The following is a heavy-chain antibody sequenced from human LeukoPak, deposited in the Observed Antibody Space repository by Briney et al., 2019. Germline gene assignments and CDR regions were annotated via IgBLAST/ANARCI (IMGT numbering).Heavy chain of an antibody. D-gene: IGHD2-15*01. CDR3: VRVSCSGGSCYSGYYYYGMDV. CDR2: IRSSGSTI. Sequence: GGSLRLSCAASGFTFSSYEMNWVRQAPGKGLEGVSYIRSSGSTIYYADSVKGRFTISRDNAKNTLYLQMNSLRTEDTAVHYCVRVSCSGGSCYSGYYYYGMDVWDEGTTVTVS. V-gene: IGHV3-48*03. J-gene: IGHJ6*02. CDR1: GFTFSSYE.